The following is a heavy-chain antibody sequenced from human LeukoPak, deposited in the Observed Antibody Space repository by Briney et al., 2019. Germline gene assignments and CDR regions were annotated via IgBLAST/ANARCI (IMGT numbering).Heavy chain of an antibody. CDR2: INWNGAWT. D-gene: IGHD3-22*01. V-gene: IGHV3-20*04. J-gene: IGHJ5*02. CDR1: GFKFDDYG. Sequence: GGSLRLSCAASGFKFDDYGMSWVRQAPGKGLEWVCDINWNGAWTGYADSVKGRFTISRDNAKNSLYLQMNSLRAEDTALYYCAGYYYDSSRGFDLWGQGTVVTVSA. CDR3: AGYYYDSSRGFDL.